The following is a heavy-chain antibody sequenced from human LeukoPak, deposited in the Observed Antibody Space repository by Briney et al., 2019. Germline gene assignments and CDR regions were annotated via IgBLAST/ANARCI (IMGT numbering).Heavy chain of an antibody. CDR2: IYTSGST. CDR1: GGSISNDY. D-gene: IGHD4-17*01. V-gene: IGHV4-4*07. CDR3: TRGDDYGDFKN. J-gene: IGHJ1*01. Sequence: TSETLSLTCTVSGGSISNDYWSWIRQPASKGLEWIGRIYTSGSTNYNPSLKGRVTMSMDTSKNQFSLKLSSVTAADTALYYCTRGDDYGDFKNWGQGTRVTVSS.